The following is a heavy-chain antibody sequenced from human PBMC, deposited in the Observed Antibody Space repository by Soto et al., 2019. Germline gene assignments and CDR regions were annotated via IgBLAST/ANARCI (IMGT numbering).Heavy chain of an antibody. D-gene: IGHD6-19*01. V-gene: IGHV4-59*04. CDR1: GGSINHYY. CDR3: TDMRGQWLPRD. CDR2: IYYSGTS. J-gene: IGHJ4*02. Sequence: PSETLSLTCTVSGGSINHYYWGWIRQPPGKGLEWIGNIYYSGTSYSYPSLKGRVTMSVDTSKNQFSMRLSSVTAADTAVYYCTDMRGQWLPRDWGRGIMVTVSS.